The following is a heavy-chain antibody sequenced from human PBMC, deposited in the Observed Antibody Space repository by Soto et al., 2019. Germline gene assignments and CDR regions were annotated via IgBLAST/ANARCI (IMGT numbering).Heavy chain of an antibody. D-gene: IGHD3-10*01. CDR3: ARDWSPSMVRGVGIDY. CDR2: INAGNGNT. J-gene: IGHJ4*02. CDR1: GYTFTSYA. V-gene: IGHV1-3*01. Sequence: GASVKVSCKASGYTFTSYAMHWVRQAPGQRLEWMGWINAGNGNTKYSQKFQGRVTITRDTSASTAYMELSSLRSEDTAVYYCARDWSPSMVRGVGIDYWGQGTLVTVSS.